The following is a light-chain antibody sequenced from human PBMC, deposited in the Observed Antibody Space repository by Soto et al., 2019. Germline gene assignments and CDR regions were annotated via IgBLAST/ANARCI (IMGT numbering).Light chain of an antibody. Sequence: SYELTQPPSVSVSPGQTASITCSGDELGDKYASWYQQKPGHSPVLVIYQDNKRPSGIPERFSGSNSGNTATLTSGGTQAMDEADYYCQAWDSSTAVFGGGTKVTVL. J-gene: IGLJ2*01. CDR3: QAWDSSTAV. CDR1: ELGDKY. CDR2: QDN. V-gene: IGLV3-1*01.